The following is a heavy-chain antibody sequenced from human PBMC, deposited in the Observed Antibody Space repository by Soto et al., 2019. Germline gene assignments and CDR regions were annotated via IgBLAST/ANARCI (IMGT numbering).Heavy chain of an antibody. Sequence: GGSLRLSCAASGFTFSSYEMNWVRQAPGKGLEWVSYISSSGSTIYYVDSVKGRFTISRDNAKNSLYLQMNSLRAEDTAVYYCARERRDYYDSSGYYYDYWGQGTLVTVSS. CDR3: ARERRDYYDSSGYYYDY. CDR1: GFTFSSYE. D-gene: IGHD3-22*01. V-gene: IGHV3-48*03. CDR2: ISSSGSTI. J-gene: IGHJ4*02.